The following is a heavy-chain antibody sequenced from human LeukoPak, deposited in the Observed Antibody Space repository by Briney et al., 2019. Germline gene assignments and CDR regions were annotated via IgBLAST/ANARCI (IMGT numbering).Heavy chain of an antibody. CDR2: IFGSGGSP. CDR3: GKTTVGYSSGQKPAWPVDY. J-gene: IGHJ4*02. Sequence: SGGSLRLSCEASGFTFGSHAMYWVRQAPGKGLEWVAGIFGSGGSPHYADSVKGRFTISRDNSRNTVYLQINNLRADDTAVYYCGKTTVGYSSGQKPAWPVDYWGQGTLVTVSS. D-gene: IGHD5-18*01. CDR1: GFTFGSHA. V-gene: IGHV3-23*01.